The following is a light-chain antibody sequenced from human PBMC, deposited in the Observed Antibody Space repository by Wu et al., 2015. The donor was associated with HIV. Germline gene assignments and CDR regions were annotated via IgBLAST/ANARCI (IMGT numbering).Light chain of an antibody. CDR1: QNINTGN. CDR3: QQYGSSQWT. CDR2: GAS. V-gene: IGKV3-20*01. J-gene: IGKJ1*01. Sequence: PGERATLSCRASQNINTGNLAWYQQKPGQAPRLLIFGASSRATGIPDRFSGSGSGTDFTLTISRLEPEDFAVYYCQQYGSSQWTFGQGTKVEIK.